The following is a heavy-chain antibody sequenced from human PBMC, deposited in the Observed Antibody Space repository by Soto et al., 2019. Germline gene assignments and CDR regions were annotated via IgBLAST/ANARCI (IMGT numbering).Heavy chain of an antibody. CDR1: GFTVSSNY. CDR3: ARRNRQWLAPGGHYYYGMDV. V-gene: IGHV3-53*01. J-gene: IGHJ6*02. CDR2: IYSGGST. D-gene: IGHD6-19*01. Sequence: EVQLVESGGGLIQPGGSLRLSCAASGFTVSSNYMSWVRQAPGQGLEWVAVIYSGGSTDYADSVKGRVTISRVNSKNTRYLQVHSLGAEDTAVYYCARRNRQWLAPGGHYYYGMDVWGQGSTVTFAS.